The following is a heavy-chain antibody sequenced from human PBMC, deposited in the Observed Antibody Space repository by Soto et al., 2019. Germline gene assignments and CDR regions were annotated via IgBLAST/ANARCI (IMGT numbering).Heavy chain of an antibody. CDR2: IYYSGST. CDR3: ARDMITFGGVIVNYYYYGMDV. Sequence: QVQLQESGPGLVKPSETLSLTCTVSGGSVSSGSYYWSWIRQPPGKGLEWIGYIYYSGSTNYNPSPKSRVTISVDTSKNQFSLKLSSVTAADTAVYYCARDMITFGGVIVNYYYYGMDVWGQGTTVTVSS. D-gene: IGHD3-16*02. V-gene: IGHV4-61*01. J-gene: IGHJ6*02. CDR1: GGSVSSGSYY.